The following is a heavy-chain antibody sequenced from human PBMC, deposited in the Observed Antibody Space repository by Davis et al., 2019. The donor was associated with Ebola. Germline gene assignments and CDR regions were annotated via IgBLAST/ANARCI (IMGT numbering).Heavy chain of an antibody. Sequence: GESLKISCAASGFSFSSYWMSWVRQAPGKGLEWVSVIYVGGGTDYADSVKGRFTISRDNSTNTLYLQMNSLRTEDTAVYYCAREDHVVLSGGLDVWGQGTTVTVSS. V-gene: IGHV3-53*01. CDR3: AREDHVVLSGGLDV. CDR1: GFSFSSYW. CDR2: IYVGGGT. D-gene: IGHD2-2*01. J-gene: IGHJ6*02.